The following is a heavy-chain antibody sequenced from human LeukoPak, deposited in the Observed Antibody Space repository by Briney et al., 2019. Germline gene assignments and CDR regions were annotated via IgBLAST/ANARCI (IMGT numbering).Heavy chain of an antibody. V-gene: IGHV1-2*02. D-gene: IGHD6-19*01. CDR1: GYTFTGYY. Sequence: AASVKVSCKASGYTFTGYYMHWVRQAPGQGLEWMGWINPNSGGTNYAQKFQGRVTMTRDTSISTAYMELSRLRSDDTAVYYCARAKIAVAGYFDYWGQGTLVTVSS. CDR3: ARAKIAVAGYFDY. J-gene: IGHJ4*02. CDR2: INPNSGGT.